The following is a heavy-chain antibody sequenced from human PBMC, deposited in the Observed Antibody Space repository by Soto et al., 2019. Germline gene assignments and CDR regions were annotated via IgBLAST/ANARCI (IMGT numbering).Heavy chain of an antibody. CDR2: IYYSGST. Sequence: SETLSLTCTVSGGSFSSGSYYWSWIRQPPGKGLEWIGYIYYSGSTNYNPSLKSRVTISVDTSKNQFSLKLSSVTAADTDVYYCARRALYYDDSSGYPNWFDPWGQGTLVTVSS. D-gene: IGHD3-22*01. CDR3: ARRALYYDDSSGYPNWFDP. J-gene: IGHJ5*02. CDR1: GGSFSSGSYY. V-gene: IGHV4-61*01.